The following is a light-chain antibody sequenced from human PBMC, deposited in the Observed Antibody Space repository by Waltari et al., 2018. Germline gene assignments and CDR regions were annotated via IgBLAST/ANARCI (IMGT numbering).Light chain of an antibody. J-gene: IGLJ2*01. V-gene: IGLV3-21*04. CDR1: NIGTKR. CDR3: QLWDSYDDRPV. CDR2: YDT. Sequence: SSVLTQAPSVSVAPGETARVTCGGQNIGTKRVHWYQQKPGQAPVVVIYYDTDRPSGIPERFSGSNSGNTATLTISTVAVGDEAVYYCQLWDSYDDRPVFGGGTHLTVL.